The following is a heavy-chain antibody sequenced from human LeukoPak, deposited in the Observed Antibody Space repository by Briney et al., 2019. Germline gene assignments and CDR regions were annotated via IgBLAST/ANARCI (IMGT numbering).Heavy chain of an antibody. CDR1: GGSFSGYY. V-gene: IGHV4-59*01. CDR3: ARDAINTPYDFWSGYGPYFDY. Sequence: SETLSLTCAVYGGSFSGYYWSWIRQPPGKGLEWIGYIYYSGSTNYNPSLKSRVTISVDTSKNQFSLKLSSVTAADTAVYYCARDAINTPYDFWSGYGPYFDYWGQGTLVTVSS. D-gene: IGHD3-3*01. J-gene: IGHJ4*02. CDR2: IYYSGST.